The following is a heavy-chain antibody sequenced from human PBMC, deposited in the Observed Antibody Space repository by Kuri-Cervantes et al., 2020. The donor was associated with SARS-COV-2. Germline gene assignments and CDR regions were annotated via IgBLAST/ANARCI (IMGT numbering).Heavy chain of an antibody. CDR2: ISGYNGNT. CDR1: GYNFNISG. V-gene: IGHV1-18*04. Sequence: ASVKVSCKASGYNFNISGIHWVRQAPGQGLEWMGWISGYNGNTNYAQNFQGRVTMTTDTSTSTAYMELRSLRSDDTAVYYCVRDGHSSGWDAEYFHHWGQGTLVTVSS. J-gene: IGHJ1*01. D-gene: IGHD6-19*01. CDR3: VRDGHSSGWDAEYFHH.